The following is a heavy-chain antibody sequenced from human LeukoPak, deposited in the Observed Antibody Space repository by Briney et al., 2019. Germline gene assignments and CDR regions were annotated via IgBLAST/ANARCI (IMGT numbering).Heavy chain of an antibody. CDR3: ARVRWLQLKDYFDY. CDR1: GYTFTSYG. CDR2: ISAYNGNT. D-gene: IGHD5-24*01. J-gene: IGHJ4*02. Sequence: ASVKVSCKASGYTFTSYGISWVRQAPGQGLEWMGWISAYNGNTNYAQKLQGRVTMTTDTSTSTAYLELRSLRVDDTAVYYCARVRWLQLKDYFDYWGQGTLVTVSS. V-gene: IGHV1-18*01.